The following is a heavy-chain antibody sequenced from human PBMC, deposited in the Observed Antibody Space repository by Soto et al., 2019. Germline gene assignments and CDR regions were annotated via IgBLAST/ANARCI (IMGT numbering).Heavy chain of an antibody. CDR1: GGSISSYY. CDR3: ARRYGLSAFDI. CDR2: TYYSGST. D-gene: IGHD3-10*01. V-gene: IGHV4-59*08. J-gene: IGHJ3*02. Sequence: TLSLTCTVSGGSISSYYWSWIRQPPGKGLEWIGDTYYSGSTNYNPSLKSRVTISVDTSKNQFSLKLSSVTAADTAVYFCARRYGLSAFDIWGQGTMVTVSS.